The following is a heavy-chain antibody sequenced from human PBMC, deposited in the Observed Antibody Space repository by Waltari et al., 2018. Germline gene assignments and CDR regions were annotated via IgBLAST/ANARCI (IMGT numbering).Heavy chain of an antibody. Sequence: QVQLQQWGAGLLKPSETLSLTCAVYGGSFSGYYWSWIRQPPGKGLGWIGEVNHSGSTNYNPSLKSRPTISVDTSKNQFSLKVSSVTAADTAVYYCARGECRPRSSNYVNHYYYMDVWGKGTTVTVSS. V-gene: IGHV4-34*01. D-gene: IGHD4-4*01. CDR2: VNHSGST. CDR3: ARGECRPRSSNYVNHYYYMDV. CDR1: GGSFSGYY. J-gene: IGHJ6*03.